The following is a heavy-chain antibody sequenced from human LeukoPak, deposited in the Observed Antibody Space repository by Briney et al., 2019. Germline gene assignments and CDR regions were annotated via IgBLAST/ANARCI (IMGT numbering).Heavy chain of an antibody. D-gene: IGHD3-3*01. Sequence: ASVKVSCKVSGYTLTELSMHWVRLAPGKGLEWMGGFDPEDGETIYAQKFQGRVTMTRDTSISTAYMELSRLRSDDTAVYYCARDLTYYDFWSVPGWFDPWGQGTLVTVSS. J-gene: IGHJ5*02. CDR1: GYTLTELS. V-gene: IGHV1-24*01. CDR3: ARDLTYYDFWSVPGWFDP. CDR2: FDPEDGET.